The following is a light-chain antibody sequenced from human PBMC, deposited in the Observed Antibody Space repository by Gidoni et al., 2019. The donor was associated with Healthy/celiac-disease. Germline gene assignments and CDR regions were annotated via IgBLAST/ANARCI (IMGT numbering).Light chain of an antibody. V-gene: IGLV1-47*01. CDR1: SSNIGSNY. CDR2: RNN. J-gene: IGLJ3*02. CDR3: AAGDDSLSVWV. Sequence: QSVLTQPPSASGTPGPRVTISCSGSSSNIGSNYVYWYQQLPGTAPKLLIYRNNQRPAGVPDRFSGSKSGTSASLAISGLRSEDEADYYCAAGDDSLSVWVFGGGTKLTVL.